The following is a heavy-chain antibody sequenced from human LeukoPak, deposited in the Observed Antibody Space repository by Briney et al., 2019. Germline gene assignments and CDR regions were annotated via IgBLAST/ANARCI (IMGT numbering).Heavy chain of an antibody. V-gene: IGHV4-34*01. CDR3: ARVGSSGYYPPYYYYYGMDV. CDR1: GWSFRGYY. J-gene: IGHJ6*02. D-gene: IGHD3-22*01. Sequence: SETLSLTFAVYGWSFRGYYLGWIRQPPGKGLEWIGEINHSGSTNYNPSLKSRVTISVDTSKNQFSLKLSPVTAAGSAVYYFARVGSSGYYPPYYYYYGMDVWGQGTTVTVSS. CDR2: INHSGST.